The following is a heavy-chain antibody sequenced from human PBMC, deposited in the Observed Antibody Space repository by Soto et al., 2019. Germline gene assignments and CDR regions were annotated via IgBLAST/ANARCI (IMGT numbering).Heavy chain of an antibody. CDR3: KKDQSRNLNPGDYYYYGMDL. CDR2: LNSNGSSA. J-gene: IGHJ6*02. CDR1: GFTFSSYS. Sequence: GGSMRLSCAASGFTFSSYSMNWVRQAPGKGLVWVSRLNSNGSSASYADSVKGRFTISRDNAKNTLFLQMNSLTAEDTALYYCKKDQSRNLNPGDYYYYGMDLWGQGTTVTVSS. V-gene: IGHV3-74*01. D-gene: IGHD1-1*01.